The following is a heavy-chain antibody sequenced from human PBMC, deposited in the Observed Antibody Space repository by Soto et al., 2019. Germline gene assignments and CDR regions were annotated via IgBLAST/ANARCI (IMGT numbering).Heavy chain of an antibody. V-gene: IGHV4-31*03. J-gene: IGHJ4*02. CDR2: IYYSGST. D-gene: IGHD6-6*01. Sequence: SETLSLTCTVSGGSISSGGYYWSWIRQHPGKGLEWIGYIYYSGSTYYNPSLKSRVTISVDTSKNQFSLKLSSVTAADTAVYYCAREYVAALDYWGQGTLVTVSS. CDR1: GGSISSGGYY. CDR3: AREYVAALDY.